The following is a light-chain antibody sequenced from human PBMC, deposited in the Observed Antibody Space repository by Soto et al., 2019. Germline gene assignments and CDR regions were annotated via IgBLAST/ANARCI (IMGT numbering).Light chain of an antibody. J-gene: IGKJ2*01. Sequence: EIVLTQSPGTLSLSPGERATLSFRASQSVSSSYLAWYQQKPGQAPRLLIFGASSRATDIPDRFSGSGSGTDFTLTISRLEPEDFAVYYCQQYGGSSYTFGQGTKLQIK. CDR3: QQYGGSSYT. CDR1: QSVSSSY. V-gene: IGKV3-20*01. CDR2: GAS.